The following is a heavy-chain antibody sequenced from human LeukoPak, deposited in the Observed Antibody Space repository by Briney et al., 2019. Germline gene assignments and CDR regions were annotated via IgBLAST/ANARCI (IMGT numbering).Heavy chain of an antibody. Sequence: PGGSLRLSCAASGLTFSSHWMHWVRQAPGKGLEWVSVISGSGGSTYYADSVKGRFTISRDNSKNTLYLQMNSLRAEDTAVYYCAKGIPGYSSPFDYWGQGTLVTVSS. CDR1: GLTFSSHW. D-gene: IGHD6-13*01. V-gene: IGHV3-23*01. CDR3: AKGIPGYSSPFDY. CDR2: ISGSGGST. J-gene: IGHJ4*02.